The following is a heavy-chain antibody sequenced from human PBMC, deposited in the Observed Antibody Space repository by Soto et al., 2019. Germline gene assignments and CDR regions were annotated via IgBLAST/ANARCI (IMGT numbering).Heavy chain of an antibody. Sequence: SETLSLTCAVYGGSFSGYYWSWIRQPPGKGLEWIGEINHSGSTNYNPSLKSRVTISVDTSKNQFSLKLSSVTAADTAVYYCARGGLAVAGFRSFGDYWGQGTLVTVSS. J-gene: IGHJ4*02. CDR2: INHSGST. CDR3: ARGGLAVAGFRSFGDY. D-gene: IGHD6-19*01. CDR1: GGSFSGYY. V-gene: IGHV4-34*01.